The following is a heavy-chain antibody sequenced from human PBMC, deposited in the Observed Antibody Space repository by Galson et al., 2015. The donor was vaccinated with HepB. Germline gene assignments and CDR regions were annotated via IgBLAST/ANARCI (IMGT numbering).Heavy chain of an antibody. Sequence: SLRLSCAASGFTFDDHAMHWVRQAPGKGLEWVSGISWNSGSIDYADSVKGRFTISRDNAKNSLYLQMNSLRAEDTALYYCAKETSFQLLFRYFDLWGRGTLVTVSS. V-gene: IGHV3-9*01. CDR2: ISWNSGSI. CDR3: AKETSFQLLFRYFDL. D-gene: IGHD2-2*01. CDR1: GFTFDDHA. J-gene: IGHJ2*01.